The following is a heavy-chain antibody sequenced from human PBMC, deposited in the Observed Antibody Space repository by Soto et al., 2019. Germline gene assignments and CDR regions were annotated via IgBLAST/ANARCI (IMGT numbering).Heavy chain of an antibody. CDR2: IWYDGSNK. Sequence: VGSLRLSCAASGFTFSSYGMHWVRQAPGKGLEWVAVIWYDGSNKYYADSVKGRFTISRDNSKNTLYLQMNSLRAEDTAVYYCARDSDGYYSNFDYWGQGTLVTVSS. V-gene: IGHV3-33*01. CDR1: GFTFSSYG. J-gene: IGHJ4*02. D-gene: IGHD3-22*01. CDR3: ARDSDGYYSNFDY.